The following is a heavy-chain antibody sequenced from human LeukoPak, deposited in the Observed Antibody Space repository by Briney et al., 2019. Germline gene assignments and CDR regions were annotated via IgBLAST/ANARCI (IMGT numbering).Heavy chain of an antibody. D-gene: IGHD3-3*01. CDR2: TYYRSQQWHS. Sequence: SQTLSLTCAISGDSVSSNGASWDWIRQSPSRGLEWLVRTYYRSQQWHSDYAPSVKGRITLNPHTSKNQFSLQLNSMTPEDTAVYYCGRETDFGVVTNWGQGTLVTVSS. V-gene: IGHV6-1*01. CDR3: GRETDFGVVTN. J-gene: IGHJ4*02. CDR1: GDSVSSNGAS.